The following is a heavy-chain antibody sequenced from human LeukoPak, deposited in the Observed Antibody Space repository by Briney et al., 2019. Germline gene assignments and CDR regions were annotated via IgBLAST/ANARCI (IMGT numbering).Heavy chain of an antibody. D-gene: IGHD5-18*01. J-gene: IGHJ4*02. V-gene: IGHV5-10-1*01. CDR2: IDPSDSYT. CDR3: ARHDDSAMITPYHY. Sequence: GESLKISCKGSGYRFTNYWISWVRQMPGKGLEWMGRIDPSDSYTNNSPSFQGHVTISADKSISTAYLQWSSLKASDTAMYFCARHDDSAMITPYHYWGEGTLVTVSS. CDR1: GYRFTNYW.